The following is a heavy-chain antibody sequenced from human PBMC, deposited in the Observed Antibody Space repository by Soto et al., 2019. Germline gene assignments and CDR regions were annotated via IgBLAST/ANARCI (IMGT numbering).Heavy chain of an antibody. V-gene: IGHV3-21*01. CDR3: ARASEDLTSNFDS. Sequence: GGSLRLSCAASGFTFTRYSMNWVRQAPGEGLEWVSSISSTTNYIYYADSMKGRFTVSRDNAKNSVYLEMNSLSAEDTALYYCARASEDLTSNFDSWGQGTLVTVSS. CDR2: ISSTTNYI. CDR1: GFTFTRYS. J-gene: IGHJ4*02. D-gene: IGHD6-6*01.